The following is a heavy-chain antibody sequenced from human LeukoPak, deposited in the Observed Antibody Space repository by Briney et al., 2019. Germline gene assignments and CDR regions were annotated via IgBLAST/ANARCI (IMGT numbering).Heavy chain of an antibody. V-gene: IGHV3-33*01. J-gene: IGHJ4*02. CDR1: GFTFSSYG. D-gene: IGHD3-10*01. CDR3: ARSYYYGSGSQGYYFDY. CDR2: IWYDGSNK. Sequence: GRSLRLSCAASGFTFSSYGMHWVRQAPGKGLEWVAVIWYDGSNKYYADSVKGRFTISRDNSKNTLYLQMNSLRAEDTAVYYCARSYYYGSGSQGYYFDYWGQGILVTVSS.